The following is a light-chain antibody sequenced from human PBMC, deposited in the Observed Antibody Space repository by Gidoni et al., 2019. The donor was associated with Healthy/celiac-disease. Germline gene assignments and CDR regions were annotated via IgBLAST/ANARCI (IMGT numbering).Light chain of an antibody. CDR3: QQYGSSPPYT. CDR1: QSVSSSY. CDR2: GAS. J-gene: IGKJ2*01. Sequence: ELVFTHSPVTLSLSPGERATLSCRASQSVSSSYLAWYQQKPGQAPRLLIYGASSRATGIPDRFSGSGSGTDFTLTISRLEPEDFAVYYCQQYGSSPPYTFGQGTKLEIK. V-gene: IGKV3-20*01.